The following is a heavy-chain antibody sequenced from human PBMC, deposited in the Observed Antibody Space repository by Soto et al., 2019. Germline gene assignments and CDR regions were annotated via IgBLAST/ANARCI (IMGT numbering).Heavy chain of an antibody. D-gene: IGHD3-3*01. Sequence: QLHLVQSGAVVKKPGASVTVSCSASGYPVTAYYMHWVRQAPGRGLEWMGGINPATGAAKYTQTFQGWVTMTRDSSTSTFLREFRGLTSEVTAFFYCARGGGVGVAGSAAFDMWGQGTLVTVSS. CDR1: GYPVTAYY. J-gene: IGHJ3*02. CDR3: ARGGGVGVAGSAAFDM. V-gene: IGHV1-2*04. CDR2: INPATGAA.